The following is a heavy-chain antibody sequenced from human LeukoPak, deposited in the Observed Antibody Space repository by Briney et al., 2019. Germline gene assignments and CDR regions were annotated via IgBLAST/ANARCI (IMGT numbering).Heavy chain of an antibody. CDR2: IYPGDSDT. V-gene: IGHV5-51*01. CDR3: ARSKTNSEDYDILTGDDAFDI. CDR1: GHSFTSYW. Sequence: GESLKISCKGSGHSFTSYWIGWVRQMPGKGLGWMGIIYPGDSDTRYSPSFQGQVTISVDKSISTAYLQWSSLKASDTAMYYCARSKTNSEDYDILTGDDAFDIWGQGTMVTVSS. D-gene: IGHD3-9*01. J-gene: IGHJ3*02.